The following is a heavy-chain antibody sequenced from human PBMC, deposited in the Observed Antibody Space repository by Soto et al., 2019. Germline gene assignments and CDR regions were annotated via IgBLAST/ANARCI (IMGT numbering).Heavy chain of an antibody. D-gene: IGHD4-17*01. CDR1: GFTFSGSA. V-gene: IGHV3-73*01. CDR3: TRPENAYGGPNWFDP. Sequence: EVQLVESGGGLVQPGGSLKLSCAASGFTFSGSAMHWVRQASGKGLEWVGRIRSKANSYATAYAASVKGRFTISRDDSKNTAHLQMTSLTTEDTAVYYCTRPENAYGGPNWFDPWGQGTLVTVSS. J-gene: IGHJ5*02. CDR2: IRSKANSYAT.